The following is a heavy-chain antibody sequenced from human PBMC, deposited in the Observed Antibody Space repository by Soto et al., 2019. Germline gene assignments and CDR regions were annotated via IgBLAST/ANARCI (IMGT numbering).Heavy chain of an antibody. CDR1: GFTFSSYA. CDR3: ARDRNTSGMDV. Sequence: GGSLRLSCAASGFTFSSYAMHWVRQAPGKGLEWVAVISYDGSNKYYAGSVKGRFTISRDNSKNTLYLQMNSLRAEDTAVYYCARDRNTSGMDVWGQGTTVTVSS. V-gene: IGHV3-30-3*01. CDR2: ISYDGSNK. D-gene: IGHD1-1*01. J-gene: IGHJ6*02.